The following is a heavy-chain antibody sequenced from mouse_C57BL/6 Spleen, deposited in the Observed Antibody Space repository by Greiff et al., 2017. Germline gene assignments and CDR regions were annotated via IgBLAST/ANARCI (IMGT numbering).Heavy chain of an antibody. CDR3: ARDGDAFDV. CDR2: IYPGSGNT. V-gene: IGHV1-76*01. CDR1: GYTFTDYY. D-gene: IGHD2-13*01. J-gene: IGHJ1*03. Sequence: QVQLQQSGAELVRPGASVKLSCKASGYTFTDYYINWVKQRPGQGLEWIARIYPGSGNTYYNEKFKGKATLTAEKSSSTAYMQLSSLTSEDSAVYFCARDGDAFDVWGTGTTVTVSS.